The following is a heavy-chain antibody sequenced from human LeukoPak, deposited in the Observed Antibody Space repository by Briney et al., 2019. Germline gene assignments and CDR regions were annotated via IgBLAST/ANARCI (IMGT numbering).Heavy chain of an antibody. J-gene: IGHJ4*02. CDR3: AKDGKTRNWNYFQAKPVY. D-gene: IGHD1-7*01. CDR1: GFTFSSYS. V-gene: IGHV3-23*01. CDR2: ISGSGGST. Sequence: QPGGSLRLSCAASGFTFSSYSMNWVRQAPGKGLEWVSGISGSGGSTYYADSVKGRFTISRDNSKNTLYLQMNSLRAEDTAVYYCAKDGKTRNWNYFQAKPVYWGQGTLVTVSS.